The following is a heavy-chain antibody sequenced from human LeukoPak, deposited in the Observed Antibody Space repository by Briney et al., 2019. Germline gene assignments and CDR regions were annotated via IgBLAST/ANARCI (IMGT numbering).Heavy chain of an antibody. CDR2: ICSGSTI. CDR1: GFTFSSYE. Sequence: GGSLRLSCAAPGFTFSSYEMSWVRQAPGKGLEWGSYICSGSTIYNADSVKGRFTIPRDNAKNSLYLQMNSLRAEDTAVYYCARERGYSGYDYFIDSPSDYWGQGTLVTVSS. V-gene: IGHV3-48*03. J-gene: IGHJ4*02. D-gene: IGHD5-12*01. CDR3: ARERGYSGYDYFIDSPSDY.